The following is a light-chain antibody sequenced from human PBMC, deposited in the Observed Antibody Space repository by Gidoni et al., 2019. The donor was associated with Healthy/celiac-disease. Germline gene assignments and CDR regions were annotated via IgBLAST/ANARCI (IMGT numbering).Light chain of an antibody. CDR1: QRISSY. CDR2: AAS. Sequence: DIQMTQSPSSLTASVGDRVTIPCRASQRISSYLNWYQQKPWKAPKLLIYAASSLQSGVPSRFSGSGSGTDFTLTISSLQPEDFATYYCQQSYSTPTFGQGTKVEIK. V-gene: IGKV1-39*01. CDR3: QQSYSTPT. J-gene: IGKJ1*01.